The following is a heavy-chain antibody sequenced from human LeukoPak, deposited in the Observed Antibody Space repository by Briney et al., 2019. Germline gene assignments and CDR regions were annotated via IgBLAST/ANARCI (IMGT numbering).Heavy chain of an antibody. Sequence: GGSLRLSCAASGFSFRNYWMNWARQAPGKGLEWVAIINQDGSAKYYVDSVKGRFTISRDNAKNSLYLQMDSLRVEDTAVYYCARAISMVWGLIYYGMDVWGQGTTVTVSS. D-gene: IGHD3-10*01. J-gene: IGHJ6*02. V-gene: IGHV3-7*01. CDR3: ARAISMVWGLIYYGMDV. CDR2: INQDGSAK. CDR1: GFSFRNYW.